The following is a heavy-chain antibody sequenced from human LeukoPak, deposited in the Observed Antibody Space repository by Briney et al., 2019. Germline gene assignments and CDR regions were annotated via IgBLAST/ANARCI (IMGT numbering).Heavy chain of an antibody. D-gene: IGHD5-18*01. Sequence: PSETLSLTCGVYGGSFSDYYWSWIRQPPGKGLEWIGEINHSGSTNYNPSLKSRVTISVDTSKNQFSLKVNSVTAADTAVYYCARRGYTYGWGWFDPWGQGTLSPSPQ. CDR2: INHSGST. J-gene: IGHJ5*02. CDR1: GGSFSDYY. CDR3: ARRGYTYGWGWFDP. V-gene: IGHV4-34*01.